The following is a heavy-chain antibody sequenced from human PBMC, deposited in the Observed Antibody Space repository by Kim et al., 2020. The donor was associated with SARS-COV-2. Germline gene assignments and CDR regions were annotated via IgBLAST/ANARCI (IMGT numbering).Heavy chain of an antibody. V-gene: IGHV3-48*03. J-gene: IGHJ6*02. CDR3: ARGWGFGGSGWYYSV. D-gene: IGHD6-19*01. Sequence: DSVKGRFTISRDNAKNSLYLQMNSLRAEDTAVYYCARGWGFGGSGWYYSVWGQGTTVTVSS.